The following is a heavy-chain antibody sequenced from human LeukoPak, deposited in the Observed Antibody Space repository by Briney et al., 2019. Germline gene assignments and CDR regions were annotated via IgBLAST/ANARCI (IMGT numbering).Heavy chain of an antibody. CDR1: GGSISSGGYS. CDR3: ARRITGILAPFDY. V-gene: IGHV4-30-4*07. D-gene: IGHD1-20*01. J-gene: IGHJ4*02. CDR2: IYYSGST. Sequence: PSQTLSLTCAVSGGSISSGGYSWSWIRQPPGKGLEWIGYIYYSGSTYYNPSLKSRVTISVDTSKNQFSLKLSSVTAADTAVYYCARRITGILAPFDYWAQGTLVTVSS.